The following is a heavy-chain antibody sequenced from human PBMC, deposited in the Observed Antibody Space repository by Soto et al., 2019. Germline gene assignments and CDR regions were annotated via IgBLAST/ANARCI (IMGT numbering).Heavy chain of an antibody. V-gene: IGHV4-31*03. D-gene: IGHD6-13*01. Sequence: QVQLQESGPGLVKPSQTLSLTCTVSGGSISSGGYYWSWIRQHPGKGLEWIGYIYYSGSTYYNPSLKSRVTISVDTSKNQSSLKLSSVTAADTAVYYCARGGIAADGPNWFDPWGQGTLVTVSS. CDR1: GGSISSGGYY. CDR3: ARGGIAADGPNWFDP. CDR2: IYYSGST. J-gene: IGHJ5*02.